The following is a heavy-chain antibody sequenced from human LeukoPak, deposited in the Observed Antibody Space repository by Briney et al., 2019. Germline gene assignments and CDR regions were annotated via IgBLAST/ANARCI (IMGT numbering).Heavy chain of an antibody. J-gene: IGHJ4*02. CDR2: IYHSGST. CDR3: ARGTFDSSFDY. D-gene: IGHD3-22*01. V-gene: IGHV4-30-2*01. CDR1: GGSISSGGYS. Sequence: PSETLSLTCAVSGGSISSGGYSWSWIRQPPGKGLEWIGYIYHSGSTYYNPSLKSRVTISVDRSKNQFSLKLSSVTAADTAVYYCARGTFDSSFDYWGQGTLVTVSS.